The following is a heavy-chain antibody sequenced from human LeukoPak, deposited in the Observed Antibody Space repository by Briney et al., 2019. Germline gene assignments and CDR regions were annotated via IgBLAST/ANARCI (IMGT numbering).Heavy chain of an antibody. V-gene: IGHV3-30*02. Sequence: GGSLRLSCAASGFTFSTYDIHWVRQAPGKGLEWVAFIRYDGSNIYYADSVKGRFTTSRDNSKNTLYLQMNSLRAEDTAVYYCAKGYSYYFDYWSQGTLVTVSS. CDR2: IRYDGSNI. CDR1: GFTFSTYD. D-gene: IGHD1-1*01. J-gene: IGHJ4*02. CDR3: AKGYSYYFDY.